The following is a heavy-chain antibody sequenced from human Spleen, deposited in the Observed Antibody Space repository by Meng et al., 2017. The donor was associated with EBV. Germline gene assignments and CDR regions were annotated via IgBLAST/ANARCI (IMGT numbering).Heavy chain of an antibody. CDR2: IFSMFGTT. CDR1: GGSISSYA. J-gene: IGHJ4*02. Sequence: QVQSVQSGAEVKKPGSSVRVSCKASGGSISSYAVSWVRQAPGQGLEWMAGIFSMFGTTNNTQKFQGRVTVTADRSTNTAYMELSSLRSEDTAVYYCAIGITFFGVVRSWGQGTLVTVSS. CDR3: AIGITFFGVVRS. V-gene: IGHV1-69*06. D-gene: IGHD3-3*01.